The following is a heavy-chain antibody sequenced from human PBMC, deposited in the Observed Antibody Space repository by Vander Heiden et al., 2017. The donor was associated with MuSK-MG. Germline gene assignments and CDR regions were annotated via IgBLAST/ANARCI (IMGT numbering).Heavy chain of an antibody. D-gene: IGHD4-4*01. CDR1: GGSISSSSYY. V-gene: IGHV4-39*02. CDR3: AREVSGSIDY. CDR2: IYYSGST. J-gene: IGHJ4*02. Sequence: QLQLQESGPGLVKPSETLSLTCTVSGGSISSSSYYWGWIRQPPGKGLEWIGSIYYSGSTSYNPSLKSRVTISVDTSKNQFSLKLSSVTAADTAVYYCAREVSGSIDYWGQGTLVTVSS.